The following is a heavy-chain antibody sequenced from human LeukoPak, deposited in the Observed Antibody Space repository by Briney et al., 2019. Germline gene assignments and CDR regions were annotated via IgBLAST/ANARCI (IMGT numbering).Heavy chain of an antibody. Sequence: GGSLRLSCAASGFTFSPLGMNWVRQAPGRGLEWVSYISSGSSTTYYADSVKGRFTISRDNAKNSLYLQMNSLRAEDTAVYYCAKDGDYIDYWGQGTLVTVSS. D-gene: IGHD4-17*01. V-gene: IGHV3-48*04. J-gene: IGHJ4*02. CDR1: GFTFSPLG. CDR2: ISSGSSTT. CDR3: AKDGDYIDY.